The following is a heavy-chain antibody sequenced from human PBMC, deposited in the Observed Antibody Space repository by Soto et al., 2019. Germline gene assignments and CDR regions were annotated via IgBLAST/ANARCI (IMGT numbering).Heavy chain of an antibody. V-gene: IGHV3-23*01. D-gene: IGHD2-2*01. Sequence: SLRLSCAASGFTFSSYAMSWVRQAPGKGLEWVSAISGSGGSTYYADSVKGRFTTSRDNSKNTLYLQMNSLRAEDTAVYYCAKQQYRYYYYGMDVWGQGTTVTVSS. J-gene: IGHJ6*02. CDR3: AKQQYRYYYYGMDV. CDR1: GFTFSSYA. CDR2: ISGSGGST.